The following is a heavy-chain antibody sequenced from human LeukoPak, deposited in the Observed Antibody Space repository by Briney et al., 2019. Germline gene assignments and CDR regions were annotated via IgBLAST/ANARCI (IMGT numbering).Heavy chain of an antibody. CDR3: ARDPNYYDSSGYYEADY. J-gene: IGHJ4*02. CDR2: IYYSGST. CDR1: GGSISSSSYY. Sequence: SSQTLSLTCTVSGGSISSSSYYWGWIRQPPGKGLEWIGSIYYSGSTYYNPSLKSRVTISVDTSKNQFSLKLSSVTAADTAVYYCARDPNYYDSSGYYEADYWGQGTLVTVSS. V-gene: IGHV4-39*07. D-gene: IGHD3-22*01.